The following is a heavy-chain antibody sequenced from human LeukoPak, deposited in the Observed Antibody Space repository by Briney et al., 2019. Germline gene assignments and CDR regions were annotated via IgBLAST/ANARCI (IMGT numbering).Heavy chain of an antibody. CDR2: MNPNSGNT. Sequence: ASVKLSCKASGYTFTSYDINWVRQATGQGLEWMGWMNPNSGNTGYAQKFQGRVTMTRNTSISTAYMELSSVRSEDTAVYYCARGSGGSDAEYFQDWGQGTLVTVSS. V-gene: IGHV1-8*01. J-gene: IGHJ1*01. CDR3: ARGSGGSDAEYFQD. D-gene: IGHD2-15*01. CDR1: GYTFTSYD.